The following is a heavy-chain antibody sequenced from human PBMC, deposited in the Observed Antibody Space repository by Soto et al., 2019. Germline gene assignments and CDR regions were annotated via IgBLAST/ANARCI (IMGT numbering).Heavy chain of an antibody. CDR3: TKDTGYLSMDA. J-gene: IGHJ6*02. Sequence: GGSLRLACAASGFTFNTNSMSWVRQAPGKRLEWVSSISGTGSRTYYADSVKGRFTIARDNSKNTVSLQMNNLRAEDTGLYYCTKDTGYLSMDAWGQGTTVTVSS. D-gene: IGHD6-25*01. V-gene: IGHV3-23*01. CDR2: ISGTGSRT. CDR1: GFTFNTNS.